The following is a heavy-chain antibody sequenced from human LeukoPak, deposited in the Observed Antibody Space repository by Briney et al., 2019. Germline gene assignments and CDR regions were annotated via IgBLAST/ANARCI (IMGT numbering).Heavy chain of an antibody. V-gene: IGHV4-39*01. J-gene: IGHJ4*02. CDR3: ARQVVAVAGTGYFDY. D-gene: IGHD6-19*01. CDR2: IYYSGST. Sequence: PSETLSLTCTVSGGSIRSSSYYWGWIRQPPGKGLEWIGSIYYSGSTYYNASLKSRGTISVDTSKNQFSLKLNSVTAADTAVYFCARQVVAVAGTGYFDYWSQGTLVTVSS. CDR1: GGSIRSSSYY.